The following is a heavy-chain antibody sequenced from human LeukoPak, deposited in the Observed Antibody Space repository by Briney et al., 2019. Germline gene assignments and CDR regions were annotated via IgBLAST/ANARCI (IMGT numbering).Heavy chain of an antibody. D-gene: IGHD1-26*01. V-gene: IGHV3-74*01. CDR1: GFTFSSYA. CDR3: ARAQMGAPTDY. CDR2: ISSDGSST. J-gene: IGHJ4*02. Sequence: GGSLRLSCAASGFTFSSYAMYWVRQAPGEGLVWVPRISSDGSSTIYADSVKGRFTISRDIAKNTLYLQMNSLRAEDTAVYYCARAQMGAPTDYWGQGTLVNVSS.